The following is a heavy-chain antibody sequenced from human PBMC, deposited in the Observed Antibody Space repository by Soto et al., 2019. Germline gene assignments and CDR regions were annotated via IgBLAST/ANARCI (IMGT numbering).Heavy chain of an antibody. CDR1: GGPVTNYY. Sequence: SETLSLTCTVSGGPVTNYYWSWIRQPPGKGLEWIGDLSHSGSTHYNPSLKSRVTISVDTSKNQFSLKLSSVTAADTAVYYCARKWNMVVAATRGYFDYWGQGTLVTVSS. CDR2: LSHSGST. J-gene: IGHJ4*02. CDR3: ARKWNMVVAATRGYFDY. V-gene: IGHV4-59*02. D-gene: IGHD2-15*01.